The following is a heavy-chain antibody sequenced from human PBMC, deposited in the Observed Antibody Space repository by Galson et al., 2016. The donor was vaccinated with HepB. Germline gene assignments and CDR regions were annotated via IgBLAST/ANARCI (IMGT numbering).Heavy chain of an antibody. V-gene: IGHV4-59*01. Sequence: SETLSLTCTVSGGSISSGYWSWIRQSPGKGLEWSGYINYSGNTNYNPSLKSRVAISIDTSKKQFSLKLTSVTAADTALYYCARAHYDFWSRSPKRFYHYYGMDVWGQGTTVTVSS. CDR3: ARAHYDFWSRSPKRFYHYYGMDV. J-gene: IGHJ6*02. D-gene: IGHD3-3*01. CDR2: INYSGNT. CDR1: GGSISSGY.